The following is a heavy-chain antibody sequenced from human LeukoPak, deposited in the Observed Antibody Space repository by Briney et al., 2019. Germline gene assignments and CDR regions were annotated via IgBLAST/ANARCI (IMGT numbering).Heavy chain of an antibody. CDR3: AKDDPFYYYMDV. CDR2: IRYDGSNK. Sequence: QPGGSLRLSCAASGFTFSSYGMHWVRQAPGKGLEWVAFIRYDGSNKYYADSVKGRFTISRDNSKNTLYLQMNSLRAEDTAVYYCAKDDPFYYYMDVWGKGTTVTVSS. V-gene: IGHV3-30*02. J-gene: IGHJ6*03. CDR1: GFTFSSYG.